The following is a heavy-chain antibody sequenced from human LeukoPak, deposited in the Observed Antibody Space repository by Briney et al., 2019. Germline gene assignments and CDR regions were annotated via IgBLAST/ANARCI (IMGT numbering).Heavy chain of an antibody. CDR2: ISYDGSNK. J-gene: IGHJ6*02. CDR1: GFTFSSYG. D-gene: IGHD3-22*01. Sequence: PGGSLRLSCAASGFTFSSYGMHWVRQAPGKGLEWVAVISYDGSNKYYADSVKGRFTISRDNSKNTLYLQMNSLRAEDTAVYYCAKGGYYDSSGSDVWGQGTTVTVSS. CDR3: AKGGYYDSSGSDV. V-gene: IGHV3-30*18.